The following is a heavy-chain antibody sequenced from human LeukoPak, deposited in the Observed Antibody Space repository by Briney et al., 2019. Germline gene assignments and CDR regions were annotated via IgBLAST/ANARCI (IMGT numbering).Heavy chain of an antibody. CDR2: INPNSGGT. Sequence: ASVTVSCKASGYTFTGYYMHWVRQAPGQGLEWMGWINPNSGGTNYAQKFQGRVTMTRDTSISTAYMELSSLRSEDTAVYYCARDFFRPGATDFDYWGQGTLVTVSS. CDR3: ARDFFRPGATDFDY. V-gene: IGHV1-2*02. CDR1: GYTFTGYY. D-gene: IGHD1-26*01. J-gene: IGHJ4*02.